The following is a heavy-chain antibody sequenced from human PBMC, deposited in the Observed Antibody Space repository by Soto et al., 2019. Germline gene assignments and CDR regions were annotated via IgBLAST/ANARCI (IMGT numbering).Heavy chain of an antibody. CDR2: IYWDDAK. V-gene: IGHV2-5*02. Sequence: QITLKESGPTLVKPTQTLTLTCTFSGFSLSTSGVGVGWIRQPPGKALEWFAIIYWDDAKRYSPSLKSRLTITKDTSKNRVVLTMTNMDPVDTATYYCAHRGGFGELGYWGQGTLVTVSS. J-gene: IGHJ4*02. CDR1: GFSLSTSGVG. D-gene: IGHD3-10*01. CDR3: AHRGGFGELGY.